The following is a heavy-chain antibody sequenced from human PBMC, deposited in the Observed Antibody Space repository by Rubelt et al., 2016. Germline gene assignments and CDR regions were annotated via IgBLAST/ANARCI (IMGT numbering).Heavy chain of an antibody. Sequence: QLQLQESGPGLVKPSETLSLTCAVSGGSISSGGYSWSWIRQPPGKGLEWIGEINHSGSTNYNPSLKSRVTISVDTSKNQFSLKLSSVTAADTAVDYCARGLPYVKGLGDWFDPWGQGTLVTVSS. CDR1: GGSISSGGYS. CDR2: INHSGST. CDR3: ARGLPYVKGLGDWFDP. V-gene: IGHV4-61*08. J-gene: IGHJ5*02. D-gene: IGHD3-16*01.